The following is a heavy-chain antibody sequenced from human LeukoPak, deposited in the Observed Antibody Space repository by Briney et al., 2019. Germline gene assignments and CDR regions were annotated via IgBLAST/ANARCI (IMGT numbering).Heavy chain of an antibody. D-gene: IGHD2-15*01. Sequence: PGESLKISCKGSGYSFTSYWIGWVRQMPGKGLEWMGIIYPGDSDTRYSPSFQGQVTISADKSISTAYLQWSSLKASDTALYYCARHGTFCSSGSCYDGWFDPWGQGTLVTVSS. V-gene: IGHV5-51*01. J-gene: IGHJ5*02. CDR2: IYPGDSDT. CDR1: GYSFTSYW. CDR3: ARHGTFCSSGSCYDGWFDP.